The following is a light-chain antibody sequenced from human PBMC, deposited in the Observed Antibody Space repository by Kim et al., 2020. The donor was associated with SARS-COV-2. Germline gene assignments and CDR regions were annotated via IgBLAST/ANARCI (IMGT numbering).Light chain of an antibody. CDR3: CSYAGSSTFV. J-gene: IGLJ3*02. CDR1: SSDVGNYNL. V-gene: IGLV2-23*02. Sequence: QSALTQPASVSGSPGQSITISCTGTSSDVGNYNLVSWYQQHPGKAPKLIIYEVTKRPSGVSNRFSGSKSGNTASQTFSGLQAEDEADYYCCSYAGSSTFVFGGGTKLTVL. CDR2: EVT.